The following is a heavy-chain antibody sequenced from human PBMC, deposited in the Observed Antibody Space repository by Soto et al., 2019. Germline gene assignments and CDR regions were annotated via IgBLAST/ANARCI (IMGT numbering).Heavy chain of an antibody. Sequence: QLQLQESGPGLVKPSETLSLTCTVSGGSISSSSYYWGWIRQPPGKGLEWIGSIYYSGSTYYNPSLKSGVTISVDTSKNQFSLKLSSVPAADTAVYYCARLLRHNYYGMDVWGQGTTVTVSS. J-gene: IGHJ6*02. D-gene: IGHD5-12*01. V-gene: IGHV4-39*01. CDR2: IYYSGST. CDR1: GGSISSSSYY. CDR3: ARLLRHNYYGMDV.